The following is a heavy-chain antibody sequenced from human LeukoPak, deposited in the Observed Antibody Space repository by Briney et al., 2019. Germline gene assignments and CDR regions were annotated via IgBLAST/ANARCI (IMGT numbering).Heavy chain of an antibody. D-gene: IGHD3-10*01. CDR3: AKDLGGYGSGSPDWFDP. CDR2: ISVSGGST. J-gene: IGHJ5*02. Sequence: HTGGSLRLSCAASGFTFSSYAMSWVRQAPGKGLEWVSAISVSGGSTYYADSVKGRFTISRDNSKNTLYLQMNSLRAEDTAVYYCAKDLGGYGSGSPDWFDPWGQGTLVTVSS. V-gene: IGHV3-23*01. CDR1: GFTFSSYA.